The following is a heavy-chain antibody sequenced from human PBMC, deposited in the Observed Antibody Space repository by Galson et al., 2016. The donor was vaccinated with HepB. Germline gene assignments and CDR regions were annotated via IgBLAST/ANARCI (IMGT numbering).Heavy chain of an antibody. CDR1: GFTFRKSW. J-gene: IGHJ3*02. CDR2: INQDGNVE. V-gene: IGHV3-7*03. Sequence: SLRLSCAASGFTFRKSWMTWVRQAPGKGLEWVADINQDGNVEKYADFVKGRFSISRDTAKSSLNLQIYSLKVEDTAVYYCARDPFDRGGYGGFYIWGQGTRVTVSS. D-gene: IGHD3-16*01. CDR3: ARDPFDRGGYGGFYI.